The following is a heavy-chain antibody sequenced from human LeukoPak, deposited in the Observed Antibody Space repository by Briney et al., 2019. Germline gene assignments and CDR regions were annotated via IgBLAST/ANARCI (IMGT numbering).Heavy chain of an antibody. Sequence: GGSLTLSCAASGFTFSSYAMSWVRQAPGKGLEWVSAISGSGGSTYYADSVKGRSTISRDNSKNTLYLQMNSLRAEDTAVYYCTTYYYDSSALGPADYWGQGTLVTVSS. CDR3: TTYYYDSSALGPADY. CDR2: ISGSGGST. J-gene: IGHJ4*02. D-gene: IGHD3-22*01. CDR1: GFTFSSYA. V-gene: IGHV3-23*01.